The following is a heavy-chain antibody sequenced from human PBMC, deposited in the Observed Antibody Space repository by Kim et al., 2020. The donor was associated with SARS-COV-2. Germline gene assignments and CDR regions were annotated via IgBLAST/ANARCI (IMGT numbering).Heavy chain of an antibody. V-gene: IGHV3-30*04. CDR3: ASYERSSSWLIDYYYYAMDV. CDR2: ISHDGSNK. D-gene: IGHD6-13*01. CDR1: GFTFSSYA. J-gene: IGHJ6*02. Sequence: GGSLRLSCAASGFTFSSYAMHWVRQAPGKGLEWVAVISHDGSNKYYADSVKGRFTISRDNSKNTLYLQMNSLRAEDTAVYYCASYERSSSWLIDYYYYAMDVWGQGTTVTVSS.